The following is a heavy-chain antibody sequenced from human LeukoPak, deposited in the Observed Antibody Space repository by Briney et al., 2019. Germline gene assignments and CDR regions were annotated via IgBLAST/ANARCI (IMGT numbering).Heavy chain of an antibody. CDR3: ARAVRSCSATRCISINSFDY. J-gene: IGHJ4*02. CDR1: GFSVGGDN. CDR2: TYTDGNT. V-gene: IGHV3-53*01. D-gene: IGHD2-15*01. Sequence: PGGSLRLSCAASGFSVGGDNMSWVRQAPGKGPEWVSVTYTDGNTYYADSVKGRFTASRDSSKNMLYLQMNSLRAEDTAVYYCARAVRSCSATRCISINSFDYWGQGTLVAVSS.